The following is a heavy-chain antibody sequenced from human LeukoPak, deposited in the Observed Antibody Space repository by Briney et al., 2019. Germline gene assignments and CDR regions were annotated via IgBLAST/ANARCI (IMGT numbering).Heavy chain of an antibody. CDR1: GLTFSTSW. V-gene: IGHV3-7*03. CDR2: INQHGSEK. Sequence: GGSLRLSCAASGLTFSTSWMAWVRQAPGKGLEWVASINQHGSEKQYLDSVKGRFTISRDNAKTSLYLQMNSLRAEDTASYYCARGYFYYDSSAHYPSFFYFDYWGQGTVVSVSS. J-gene: IGHJ4*02. CDR3: ARGYFYYDSSAHYPSFFYFDY. D-gene: IGHD3-22*01.